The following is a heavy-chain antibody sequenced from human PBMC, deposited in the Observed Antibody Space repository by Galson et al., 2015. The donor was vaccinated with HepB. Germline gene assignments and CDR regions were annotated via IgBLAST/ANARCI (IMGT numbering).Heavy chain of an antibody. D-gene: IGHD6-13*01. J-gene: IGHJ4*02. V-gene: IGHV3-23*01. Sequence: SLRLSCAASGFSFSSYAMTWVRQAPGKGLEWVAGISGDNTYSADSMKGRFTISRDHSKNTVYLQMKSLRAYDTAVYYCAKCSGSNWFVPHHFDSWGQGTLVTVSS. CDR3: AKCSGSNWFVPHHFDS. CDR1: GFSFSSYA. CDR2: ISGDNT.